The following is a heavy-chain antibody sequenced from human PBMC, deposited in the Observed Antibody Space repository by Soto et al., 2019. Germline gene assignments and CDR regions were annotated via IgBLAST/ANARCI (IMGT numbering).Heavy chain of an antibody. D-gene: IGHD6-13*01. CDR1: GFSFRSYS. J-gene: IGHJ6*02. CDR3: ARDLNQQPKYGMDV. CDR2: ISYVRGGTSNI. Sequence: GGSLRLSCAASGFSFRSYSMNWVRQTPGKGLEWISYISYVRGGTSNIHYADSVRGRFTISRDNAKNSLYLQMNSLRAEDTAVYYCARDLNQQPKYGMDVWGQGTTVTVSS. V-gene: IGHV3-48*04.